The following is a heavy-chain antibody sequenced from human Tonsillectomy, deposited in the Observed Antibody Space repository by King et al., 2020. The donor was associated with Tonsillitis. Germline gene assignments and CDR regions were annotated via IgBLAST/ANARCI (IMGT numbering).Heavy chain of an antibody. Sequence: VQLVESGGGLVKPGGSLRLSCAASGFTFSSYSMNWVRQAPGKGLEWVSSIRGRSSHIYYADSVKGRFTISRDNAKNSLYLQMNSLRAEDTAVYYCVREISPEVYFYGSGSYWGPSDYWGQGTLVTVSS. CDR1: GFTFSSYS. D-gene: IGHD3-10*01. J-gene: IGHJ4*02. CDR3: VREISPEVYFYGSGSYWGPSDY. CDR2: IRGRSSHI. V-gene: IGHV3-21*01.